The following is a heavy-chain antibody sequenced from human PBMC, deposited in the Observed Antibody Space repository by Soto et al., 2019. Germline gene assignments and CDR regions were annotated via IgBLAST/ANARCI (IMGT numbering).Heavy chain of an antibody. CDR1: GFTFSSYG. Sequence: QVQLVESGGGVVQPGRSLRLSCAASGFTFSSYGMHWVRQAPGKGLEWVAVIWYDGSNKYYADSVKGRFTISRDNSKNTLYLQMNSLRAEDTAVYYCARSDLESGQGHRAGMDVWGQGTTVTVSS. CDR2: IWYDGSNK. CDR3: ARSDLESGQGHRAGMDV. J-gene: IGHJ6*02. D-gene: IGHD3-3*01. V-gene: IGHV3-33*01.